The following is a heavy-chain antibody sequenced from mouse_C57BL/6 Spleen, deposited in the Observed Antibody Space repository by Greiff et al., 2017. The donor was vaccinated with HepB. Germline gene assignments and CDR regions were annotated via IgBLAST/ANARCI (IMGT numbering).Heavy chain of an antibody. CDR1: GYTFTSYW. CDR3: AFPSRDYYGSSYPFAY. J-gene: IGHJ3*01. Sequence: QVQLQQPGAELVKPGASVKLSCKASGYTFTSYWMHWVKQRPGQGLEWIGMIHPNSGSTNYNEKFKSKATLTVDKSSSTAYMQLSSLTSEDSAVYYCAFPSRDYYGSSYPFAYWGQGTLVTVSA. V-gene: IGHV1-64*01. CDR2: IHPNSGST. D-gene: IGHD1-1*01.